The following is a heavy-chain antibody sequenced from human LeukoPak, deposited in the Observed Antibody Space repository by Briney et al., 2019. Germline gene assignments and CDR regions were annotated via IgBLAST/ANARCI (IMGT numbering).Heavy chain of an antibody. CDR2: ISYNGGYT. J-gene: IGHJ3*02. CDR3: ARVGHNDAFDI. V-gene: IGHV3-64*01. CDR1: GITLSSYS. Sequence: GGSLRLSCAASGITLSSYSMHWVRQAPGRGLEYVSAISYNGGYTDYANSVKGRFTISRDNSKNTLYLQMGSLSAEDMAVYYCARVGHNDAFDIWGQGTMVIVSS.